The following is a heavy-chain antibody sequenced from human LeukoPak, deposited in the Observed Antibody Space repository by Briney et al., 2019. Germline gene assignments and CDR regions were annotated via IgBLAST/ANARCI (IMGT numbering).Heavy chain of an antibody. V-gene: IGHV4-59*11. J-gene: IGHJ3*01. Sequence: SETLSLTCTVSGGSFTTHYWSWIRQPPGKGPEWIGYISYIGSTNYNPSLKSRVTISIDTSNNEVSLMLTSVTAADTAVYYCASDSISMNAFDAWGQGTMVTVSS. CDR3: ASDSISMNAFDA. CDR1: GGSFTTHY. CDR2: ISYIGST. D-gene: IGHD3-22*01.